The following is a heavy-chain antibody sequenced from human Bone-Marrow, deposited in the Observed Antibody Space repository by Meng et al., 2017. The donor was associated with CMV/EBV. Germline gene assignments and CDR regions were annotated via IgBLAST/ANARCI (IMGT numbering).Heavy chain of an antibody. V-gene: IGHV3-30*04. J-gene: IGHJ5*02. Sequence: GGSLRLSCAASGFTFSSYAMHWVRQAPGKGLEWVAVISYDGSNKYYADSVKGRFTISRGNSKNTLYLQMNSLRAEDTAVYYCARGYDIVENWFDPWGQGTLVTVSS. D-gene: IGHD3-9*01. CDR1: GFTFSSYA. CDR2: ISYDGSNK. CDR3: ARGYDIVENWFDP.